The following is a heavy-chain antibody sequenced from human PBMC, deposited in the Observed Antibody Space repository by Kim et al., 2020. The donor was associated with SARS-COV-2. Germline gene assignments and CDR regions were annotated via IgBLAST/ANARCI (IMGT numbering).Heavy chain of an antibody. J-gene: IGHJ6*02. V-gene: IGHV1-2*06. CDR1: GYTFTGYY. CDR3: ARVLPPPPRPMYSSSWSPRGPLIYYGMDV. D-gene: IGHD6-13*01. CDR2: INPNSGGT. Sequence: ASVKVSCKASGYTFTGYYMHWVRQAPGQGLEWMGRINPNSGGTNYAQKFQGRVTMTRDTSISTAYMELSRLRSDDTAVYYCARVLPPPPRPMYSSSWSPRGPLIYYGMDVWGQGTTVTVSS.